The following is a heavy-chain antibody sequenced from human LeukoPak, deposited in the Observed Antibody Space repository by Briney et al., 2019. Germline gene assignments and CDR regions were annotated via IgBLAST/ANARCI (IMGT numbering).Heavy chain of an antibody. V-gene: IGHV3-48*01. CDR2: ISSSSSTI. CDR1: GFTFSSYS. Sequence: PGGSLRLSCAASGFTFSSYSMNWVRQAPGKGLERVSYISSSSSTIYYADSVKGRFTISRDNAKNSLYLQMNSLRAEDTAVYYCARVPRYCSSTSCPPDAFDIWGQGTMVTVSS. CDR3: ARVPRYCSSTSCPPDAFDI. D-gene: IGHD2-2*01. J-gene: IGHJ3*02.